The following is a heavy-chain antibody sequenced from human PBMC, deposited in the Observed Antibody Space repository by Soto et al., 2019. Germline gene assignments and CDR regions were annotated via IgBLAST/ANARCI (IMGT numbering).Heavy chain of an antibody. D-gene: IGHD6-13*01. CDR3: VKDESINWYSGHFRH. CDR1: GFTFDDYA. Sequence: GGSLTLSCAASGFTFDDYAMHWVRQLPGKGLEWVSGINWNSGSIGYGDSVKGRFAISRDNAKNSLHLQMNSLSAEDTAFYYCVKDESINWYSGHFRHWGQGTLVTVSS. V-gene: IGHV3-9*01. J-gene: IGHJ1*01. CDR2: INWNSGSI.